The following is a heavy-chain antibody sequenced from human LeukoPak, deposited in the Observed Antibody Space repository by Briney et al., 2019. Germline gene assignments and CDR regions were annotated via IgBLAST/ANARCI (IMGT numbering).Heavy chain of an antibody. CDR3: AKDHTVDGLVFDY. D-gene: IGHD6-19*01. J-gene: IGHJ4*02. CDR2: IRYDGSNK. CDR1: GFTFSSYG. Sequence: GGSLRLSCAASGFTFSSYGMHWVRQAPGKGLEWVAFIRYDGSNKYYADSVKGRFTISRDNSKNTLYLQMNSLRAEDTAVYYCAKDHTVDGLVFDYWGQGILVTVSS. V-gene: IGHV3-30*02.